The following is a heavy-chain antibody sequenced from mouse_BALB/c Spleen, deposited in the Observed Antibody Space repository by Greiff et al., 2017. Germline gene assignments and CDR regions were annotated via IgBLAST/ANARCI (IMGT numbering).Heavy chain of an antibody. CDR3: ARYGNYEKFAY. V-gene: IGHV1-14*01. J-gene: IGHJ3*01. CDR2: INPYNDGT. D-gene: IGHD2-1*01. CDR1: GYTFTSYV. Sequence: EVKLQESGPELVKPGASVKMSCKASGYTFTSYVMHWVKQKPGQGLEWIGYINPYNDGTKYNEKFKGKATLTSDKSSSTAYMELSSLTSEDSAVYYCARYGNYEKFAYWGQGTLVTVSA.